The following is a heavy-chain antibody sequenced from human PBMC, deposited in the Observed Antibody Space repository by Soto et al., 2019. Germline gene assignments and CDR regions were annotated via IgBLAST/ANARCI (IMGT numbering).Heavy chain of an antibody. CDR1: GGTFSNYA. CDR3: ARSSGGADYYYDGIDV. D-gene: IGHD6-6*01. CDR2: IIPIFGTA. Sequence: QVQLVQSGAEVKKPGSSVKVSCKASGGTFSNYAISWVRQAPGQGLEWMGGIIPIFGTANYAQKFQGRGTITADESTSTAYMELSSLRSEDTAVYYCARSSGGADYYYDGIDVCGQGTTVTVSS. J-gene: IGHJ6*02. V-gene: IGHV1-69*01.